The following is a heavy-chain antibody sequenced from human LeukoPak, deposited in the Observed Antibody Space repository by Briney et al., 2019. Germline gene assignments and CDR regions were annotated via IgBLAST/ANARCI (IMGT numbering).Heavy chain of an antibody. CDR3: ARARYCSGGSCDQEFDY. CDR2: IIPISGIA. J-gene: IGHJ4*02. CDR1: GGTFSSYG. V-gene: IGHV1-69*01. D-gene: IGHD2-15*01. Sequence: ASVKVSCKASGGTFSSYGISWVRQAPGQGLEWMGGIIPISGIANYAQKFQGRVTITADESTSTAYMELSGLRSEDTAVHYCARARYCSGGSCDQEFDYWGQGTLVTVSS.